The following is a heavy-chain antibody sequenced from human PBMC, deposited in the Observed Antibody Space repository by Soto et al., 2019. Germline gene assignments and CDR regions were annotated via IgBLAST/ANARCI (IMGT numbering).Heavy chain of an antibody. CDR1: GGSISSFA. V-gene: IGHV1-69*12. D-gene: IGHD6-19*01. Sequence: QVQLVQSRAEVKKPGSSVKVSCKASGGSISSFAISWVRQAPGQGLDWMGGIIPIFDSANYAQKFQGRVTITADASTSTVYMELSSLRSEDTAVYYCARDDGSGWFFEAAWGQGTLVTVSS. CDR2: IIPIFDSA. CDR3: ARDDGSGWFFEAA. J-gene: IGHJ5*02.